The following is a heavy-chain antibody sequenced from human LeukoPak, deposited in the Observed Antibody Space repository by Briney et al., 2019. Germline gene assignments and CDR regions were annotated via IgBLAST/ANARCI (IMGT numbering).Heavy chain of an antibody. V-gene: IGHV3-7*01. CDR2: IKQDGSEK. J-gene: IGHJ4*02. D-gene: IGHD3-3*01. CDR3: ARDNYDFWTIN. CDR1: GFTFDDYA. Sequence: GGSLRLSCAASGFTFDDYAMQWVRQAPGKGLEWVANIKQDGSEKYYVDSVKGRFTISRDNAKNSLYLQMNSLRAEDTAVYYCARDNYDFWTINWGQGTLVTVSS.